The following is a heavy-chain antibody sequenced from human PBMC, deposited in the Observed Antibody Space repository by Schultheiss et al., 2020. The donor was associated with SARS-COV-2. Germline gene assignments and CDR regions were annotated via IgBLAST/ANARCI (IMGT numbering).Heavy chain of an antibody. V-gene: IGHV1-69*10. D-gene: IGHD3-3*01. CDR1: GGTFSKYS. Sequence: SVKVSCKASGGTFSKYSISWVRQAPGQGLEWMGGIIPIFGIANYAQKFQGRVTITADKSTSTAYMELSSLRSEDTAVYYCARGKGQIFGVVTSCYYGMDVWGHGTTVTVSS. J-gene: IGHJ6*02. CDR2: IIPIFGIA. CDR3: ARGKGQIFGVVTSCYYGMDV.